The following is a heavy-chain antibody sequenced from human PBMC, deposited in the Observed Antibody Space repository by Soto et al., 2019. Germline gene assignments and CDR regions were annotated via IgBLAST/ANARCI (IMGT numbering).Heavy chain of an antibody. V-gene: IGHV1-69*12. CDR3: ARGNHRWLQLWYFDL. CDR1: GGTFSSYT. D-gene: IGHD5-12*01. Sequence: QVQLVQSGAEVKKPGSSVTVSCKASGGTFSSYTISWVRQAPGQGLEWMGGIIPIFGTANYAQKFQGRVTLTADESPSTAYMELSSLRSEATAVYYCARGNHRWLQLWYFDLWGRGTLVTVSS. CDR2: IIPIFGTA. J-gene: IGHJ2*01.